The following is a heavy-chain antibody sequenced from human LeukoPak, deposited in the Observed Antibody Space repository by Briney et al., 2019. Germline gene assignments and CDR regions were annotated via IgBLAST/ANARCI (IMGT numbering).Heavy chain of an antibody. D-gene: IGHD3-9*01. CDR3: ASRQYDILTGYDGALDI. Sequence: GGSLRLSCAASGFTFSTFAMSWVRQAPGKGLEWVSIISASGGSTYYADSVKGRFNISRDNSKNTLYLQMNSLRAEDTAVYYCASRQYDILTGYDGALDIWGQGTMVTVSS. CDR2: ISASGGST. CDR1: GFTFSTFA. J-gene: IGHJ3*02. V-gene: IGHV3-23*01.